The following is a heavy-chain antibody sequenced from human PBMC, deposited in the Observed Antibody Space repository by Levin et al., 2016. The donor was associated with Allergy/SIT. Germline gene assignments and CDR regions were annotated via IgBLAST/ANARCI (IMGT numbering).Heavy chain of an antibody. CDR3: VKNMVRGVITDAFEI. CDR2: ISSNGGSA. Sequence: GESLKISCSASGDTFSKYAMHWVRQAPGKGPEYVSAISSNGGSAFYADSVKGRFTISRDNSKNTLYLQMSSLRPEDTAMYYCVKNMVRGVITDAFEIWGQGTMVTVSS. J-gene: IGHJ3*02. D-gene: IGHD3-10*01. CDR1: GDTFSKYA. V-gene: IGHV3-64D*09.